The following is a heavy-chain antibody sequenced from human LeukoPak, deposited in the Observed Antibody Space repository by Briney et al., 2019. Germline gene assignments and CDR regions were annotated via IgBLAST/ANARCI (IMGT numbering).Heavy chain of an antibody. Sequence: AGSLRLYCSTSGFTFCTYWMRWLPQAPGKGLEWVAHINQGGGDKDYVDSVKGRFTISRDNAKNSLYLQMNSLTAEDTAVYYCARDKLSGAGTGSLFDYWGQGTLVTVSS. CDR2: INQGGGDK. V-gene: IGHV3-7*01. CDR1: GFTFCTYW. J-gene: IGHJ4*02. D-gene: IGHD2-15*01. CDR3: ARDKLSGAGTGSLFDY.